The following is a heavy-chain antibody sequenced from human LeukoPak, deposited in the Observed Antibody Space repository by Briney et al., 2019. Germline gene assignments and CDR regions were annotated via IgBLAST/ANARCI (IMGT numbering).Heavy chain of an antibody. V-gene: IGHV3-11*01. CDR3: ARDYYYDSSGYYGY. CDR1: GFTFSDYY. D-gene: IGHD3-22*01. J-gene: IGHJ4*02. Sequence: GGSLRLSCAASGFTFSDYYMSWTRQAPGKGLEWVSYISSSGSTIYYADSVKGRFTISRDNAKNSLYLQMNSLRAEDTAVYYCARDYYYDSSGYYGYWGQGTLVTVSS. CDR2: ISSSGSTI.